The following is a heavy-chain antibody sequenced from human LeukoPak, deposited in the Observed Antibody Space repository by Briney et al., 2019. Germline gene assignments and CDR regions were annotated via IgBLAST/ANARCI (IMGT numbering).Heavy chain of an antibody. D-gene: IGHD3-10*01. J-gene: IGHJ4*02. CDR1: GFTFRNYV. CDR2: TSSDLNVK. V-gene: IGHV3-30-3*01. Sequence: GGSLGLSCAASGFTFRNYVIHWVRQAPGKGLEWVAVTSSDLNVKLYADSVRGRFTISRDNSRSTLYLQMNSLRPEDTAIYYCAREGYYGSGSPPSLYFDYWGQGTLVTVSS. CDR3: AREGYYGSGSPPSLYFDY.